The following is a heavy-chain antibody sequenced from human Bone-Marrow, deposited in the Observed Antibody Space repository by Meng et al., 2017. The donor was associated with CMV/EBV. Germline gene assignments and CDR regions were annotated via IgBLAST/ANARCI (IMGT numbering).Heavy chain of an antibody. CDR1: GGSFSGYY. Sequence: SETLSLTCAVYGGSFSGYYWSWIRQPPGKGLEWFGEINHSGSTNYNPSLKSRVTISVDTSKNQSSLKLSSVTAADTAVYYCARRVVGFSAFDIWGQGTMVTVSS. D-gene: IGHD1-26*01. CDR3: ARRVVGFSAFDI. CDR2: INHSGST. J-gene: IGHJ3*02. V-gene: IGHV4-34*01.